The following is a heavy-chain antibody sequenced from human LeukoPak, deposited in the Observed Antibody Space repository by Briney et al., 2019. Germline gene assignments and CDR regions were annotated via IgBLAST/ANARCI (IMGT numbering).Heavy chain of an antibody. CDR3: ARWYSSGWAFDY. Sequence: PSETLSLTCTVSGVSISGYYWSWIRQPPGKRLEWIGYIHYSGSTKYTPSLKSRVTISVDTSKNQFSLKLSSVTAADTAVYYCARWYSSGWAFDYWGQGTLVTVSS. CDR2: IHYSGST. J-gene: IGHJ4*02. CDR1: GVSISGYY. D-gene: IGHD6-19*01. V-gene: IGHV4-59*08.